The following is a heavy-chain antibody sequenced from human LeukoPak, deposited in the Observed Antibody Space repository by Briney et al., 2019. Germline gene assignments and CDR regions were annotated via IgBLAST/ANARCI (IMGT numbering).Heavy chain of an antibody. V-gene: IGHV1-18*01. D-gene: IGHD1-26*01. CDR3: ARGGRYSPWYYFDY. J-gene: IGHJ4*02. CDR2: ISAYTVNT. Sequence: GASVKVSCKASLYTFTTYGISRVRQAPGQGLEGMGWISAYTVNTNYAQKLQGRVNMTTDTSTSTDYMELRSLRSDDTAVYYCARGGRYSPWYYFDYWGQGTLVPVSS. CDR1: LYTFTTYG.